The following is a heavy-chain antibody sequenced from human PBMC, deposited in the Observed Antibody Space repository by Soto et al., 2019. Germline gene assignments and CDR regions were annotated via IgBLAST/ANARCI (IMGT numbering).Heavy chain of an antibody. J-gene: IGHJ4*02. CDR3: SMIVVAKGGYYFDY. Sequence: SVKVSCKASGYTFTSYDINWVRQATGQGLGWMGWMNPNSGNTGYAQKFQGRVTMTRNTSISTAYMELSSLRSEDTAVYYCSMIVVAKGGYYFDYWGQGTLVTVSS. CDR1: GYTFTSYD. D-gene: IGHD3-22*01. CDR2: MNPNSGNT. V-gene: IGHV1-8*01.